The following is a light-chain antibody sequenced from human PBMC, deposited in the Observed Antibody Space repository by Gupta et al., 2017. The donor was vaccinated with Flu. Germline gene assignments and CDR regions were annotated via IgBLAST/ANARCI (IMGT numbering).Light chain of an antibody. CDR1: QTISSW. Sequence: IQMTQPPSTLSASVGDRVTITCRASQTISSWLAWYQQKPGKAPKLLIYEASTLESGVPSTFGGSGSGTEFTLTISSLQPDDFATYYCQQYSTYSRTFGQGTRVEIK. J-gene: IGKJ1*01. CDR3: QQYSTYSRT. CDR2: EAS. V-gene: IGKV1-5*03.